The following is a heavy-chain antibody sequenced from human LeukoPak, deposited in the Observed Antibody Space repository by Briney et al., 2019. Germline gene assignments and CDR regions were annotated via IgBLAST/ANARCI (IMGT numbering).Heavy chain of an antibody. D-gene: IGHD3-9*01. V-gene: IGHV3-21*01. Sequence: PGGSLRLSCAASGFTFSKYGMSWVRQAPGKGLEWVSVISGSGGTTYYANSVKGRFTISRDNAKNSLYLQMNSLRAEDTAVYYCVRDYENLTGSKTRFHYWGQGTLVTVSS. CDR2: ISGSGGTT. CDR1: GFTFSKYG. J-gene: IGHJ4*02. CDR3: VRDYENLTGSKTRFHY.